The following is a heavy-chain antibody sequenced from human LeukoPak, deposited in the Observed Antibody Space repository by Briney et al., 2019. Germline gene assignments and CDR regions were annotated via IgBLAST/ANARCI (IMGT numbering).Heavy chain of an antibody. CDR1: GFTFSSYG. D-gene: IGHD4-11*01. CDR2: IRYDGSNK. Sequence: GGSLRLSCAASGFTFSSYGMHWVRQAPGKGLEWVAFIRYDGSNKYYADSVKGRFTISRDNSKNTLYLQMNSLRAEDTAVYYCAKSGEMTTVTTAGDYWGQGTLVTVSP. J-gene: IGHJ4*02. V-gene: IGHV3-30*02. CDR3: AKSGEMTTVTTAGDY.